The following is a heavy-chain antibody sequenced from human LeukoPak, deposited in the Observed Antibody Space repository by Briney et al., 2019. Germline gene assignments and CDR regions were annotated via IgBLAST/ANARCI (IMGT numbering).Heavy chain of an antibody. D-gene: IGHD3-10*01. CDR3: AKDIFGLWFASGMDV. V-gene: IGHV3-9*01. J-gene: IGHJ6*02. CDR2: ISWNSGSI. CDR1: GFTFDDYA. Sequence: GRSLRLFCAASGFTFDDYAMHWVRQAPGKGLEWVSGISWNSGSIGYADSVKGRFTISRDNAKNSLYLQMNSLRAEDTALYYCAKDIFGLWFASGMDVWGQGTTVTVSS.